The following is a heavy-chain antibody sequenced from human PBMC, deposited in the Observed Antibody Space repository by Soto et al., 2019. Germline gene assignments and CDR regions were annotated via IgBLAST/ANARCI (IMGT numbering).Heavy chain of an antibody. V-gene: IGHV3-23*01. CDR1: GFTFKNFA. Sequence: EVQLLESGGGLVQPGGSLRLSCVASGFTFKNFAVSWVRQAPGKGMEWVSAIGGSGSSANYADSVKGRFTVSRDDSKSSLYLQMGGLRVDDTALYYCAKDAVAYNGEWDWFDLWGQGTLVTVSS. D-gene: IGHD3-10*01. J-gene: IGHJ5*02. CDR3: AKDAVAYNGEWDWFDL. CDR2: IGGSGSSA.